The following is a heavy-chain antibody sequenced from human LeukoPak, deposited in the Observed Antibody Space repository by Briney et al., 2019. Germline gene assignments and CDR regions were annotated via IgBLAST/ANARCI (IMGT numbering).Heavy chain of an antibody. CDR3: ARATYEIYDFWSGYYSETPGPFDY. J-gene: IGHJ4*02. D-gene: IGHD3-3*01. CDR2: INHSGST. Sequence: TSETLSLTCAVYGGSFSGYYRSWIRQPPGKGLEWIGEINHSGSTNYNPSLKSRVTISVDTSKNQFSLKVSSVTAADTAVYYCARATYEIYDFWSGYYSETPGPFDYWGQGTLVTVSS. V-gene: IGHV4-34*01. CDR1: GGSFSGYY.